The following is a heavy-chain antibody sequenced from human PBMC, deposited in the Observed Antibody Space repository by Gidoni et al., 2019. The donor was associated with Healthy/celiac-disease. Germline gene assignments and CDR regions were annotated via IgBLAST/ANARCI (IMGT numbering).Heavy chain of an antibody. CDR2: IYTSGST. D-gene: IGHD4-17*01. CDR3: ARGDTVVDP. Sequence: QVQLQESGPGLVKPSQTLSLTCTVSGGSISSGSYYWSWIRQPAGKGLEWIGRIYTSGSTNYNPSLKSRVTISVDTSKNQFSLKLSSVTAADTAVYYCARGDTVVDPWGQGTLVTVSS. CDR1: GGSISSGSYY. V-gene: IGHV4-61*02. J-gene: IGHJ5*02.